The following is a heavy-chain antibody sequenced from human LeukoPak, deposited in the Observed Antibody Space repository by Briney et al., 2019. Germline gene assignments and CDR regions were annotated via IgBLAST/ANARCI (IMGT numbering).Heavy chain of an antibody. CDR1: GFTFSNYW. V-gene: IGHV3-74*01. CDR3: VRAVITFGGVLGI. Sequence: GGSLRLSCTASGFTFSNYWMHWVRQAPGKGLVWVSRINSDGNSIIYADSVKGRFTVSRDNAKNTHYLQMNSLRAEDTAVYYCVRAVITFGGVLGIWGQGTLVTVSS. J-gene: IGHJ4*02. D-gene: IGHD3-16*01. CDR2: INSDGNSI.